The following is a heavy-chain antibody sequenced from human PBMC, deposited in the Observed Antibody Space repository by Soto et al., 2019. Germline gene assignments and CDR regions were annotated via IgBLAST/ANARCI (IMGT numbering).Heavy chain of an antibody. CDR3: ARGDXXXXXXXXXTFFYNPDMDV. Sequence: QVQLVQSGAEVKKPEASVKVSCKASGYSFTDYHIHWVRQAPGQGLEWLGRIHPKSGGTSTAQKFQGWVTMTTDTSISTASMELTRLTSDDTAIYYCARGDXXXXXXXXXTFFYNPDMDVWGQGTTX. CDR2: IHPKSGGT. J-gene: IGHJ6*02. V-gene: IGHV1-2*04. D-gene: IGHD1-1*01. CDR1: GYSFTDYH.